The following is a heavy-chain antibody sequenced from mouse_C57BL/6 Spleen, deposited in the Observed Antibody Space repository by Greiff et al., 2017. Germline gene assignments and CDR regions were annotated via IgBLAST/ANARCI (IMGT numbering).Heavy chain of an antibody. V-gene: IGHV1-55*01. D-gene: IGHD2-3*01. CDR1: GYTFTSYW. CDR2: IYPGSGST. CDR3: ARPHDGSLDD. J-gene: IGHJ2*01. Sequence: QVQLQQSGAELVKPGASVKMSCKASGYTFTSYWITWVKQRPGQGLEWIGDIYPGSGSTNYNEKFKSKATLTVDTSSSTAYMQLSSLTSEDSAVYYCARPHDGSLDDWGQGTTLTVSS.